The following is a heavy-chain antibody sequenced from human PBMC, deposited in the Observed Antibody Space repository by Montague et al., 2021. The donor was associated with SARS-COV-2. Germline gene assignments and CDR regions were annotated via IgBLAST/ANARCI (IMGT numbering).Heavy chain of an antibody. Sequence: SETLSLTCAVYGGSSSGYYWTWIRQSPGKGLEWIAEINHSGTTNYNFNPSPRSRVTISVDTSKSQFSLKLSSVTAADTGVYYCARWDPQTLTLIGLRGKSASDYWGQGTLVTVSS. V-gene: IGHV4-34*01. CDR1: GGSSSGYY. D-gene: IGHD4-23*01. CDR3: ARWDPQTLTLIGLRGKSASDY. J-gene: IGHJ4*02. CDR2: INHSGTT.